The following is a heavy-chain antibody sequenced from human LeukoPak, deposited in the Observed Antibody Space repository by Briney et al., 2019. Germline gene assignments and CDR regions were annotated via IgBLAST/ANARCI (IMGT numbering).Heavy chain of an antibody. CDR2: ISYDGSNE. V-gene: IGHV3-30*04. Sequence: QPGGSLRLSCAASGFTFSSYVMHWVRQAPGKGLEWVAIISYDGSNEYYADSVKGRFTISRDNSKNTLYLQMNSLRAADTAVYYCARDGTWGYGSGNPFGAFDYWGQGTLVTVSS. J-gene: IGHJ4*02. CDR3: ARDGTWGYGSGNPFGAFDY. CDR1: GFTFSSYV. D-gene: IGHD3-10*01.